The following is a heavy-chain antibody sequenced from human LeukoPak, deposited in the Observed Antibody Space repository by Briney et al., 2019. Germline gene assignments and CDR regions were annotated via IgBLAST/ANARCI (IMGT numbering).Heavy chain of an antibody. Sequence: ASVKVSCKASGYTFTGYYMHWVRQAPGQGLEWMGWINPNSGGTNYAQKFQGRVTMTRDTSISTAYMELSRLRSDDAAVYYCARDSLHGELHKSWGQGTLVTVSS. D-gene: IGHD3-10*01. V-gene: IGHV1-2*02. J-gene: IGHJ4*02. CDR2: INPNSGGT. CDR3: ARDSLHGELHKS. CDR1: GYTFTGYY.